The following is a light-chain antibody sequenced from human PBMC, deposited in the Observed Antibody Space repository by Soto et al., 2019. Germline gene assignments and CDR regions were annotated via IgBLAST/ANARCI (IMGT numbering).Light chain of an antibody. CDR2: AAS. CDR3: QKYNSAPLA. Sequence: DIQMTQSPSSLSASFGDRVTITCRASQSIGVYLAWFQQKPGNAPKLLIYAASTLQSGVPSRFSGSGSGTDFTLTISGLQPEDVATYYCQKYNSAPLAFGGETKVEIK. J-gene: IGKJ4*01. CDR1: QSIGVY. V-gene: IGKV1-27*01.